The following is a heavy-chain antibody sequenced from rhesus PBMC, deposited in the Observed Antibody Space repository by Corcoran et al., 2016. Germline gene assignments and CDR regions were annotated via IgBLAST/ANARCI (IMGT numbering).Heavy chain of an antibody. D-gene: IGHD3-9*01. Sequence: QVQLQESGPGLVKPSETLSLTCAVSGGSISSGYYYWSWIRQPPGKGLEWIGYITYSGSTGYNPSLKSRVSISRDTSKNQCSLKLSSVTAADTAVYYCASLYGYYFDYWGQGVLVTVSS. J-gene: IGHJ4*01. CDR1: GGSISSGYYY. CDR3: ASLYGYYFDY. CDR2: ITYSGST. V-gene: IGHV4-122*02.